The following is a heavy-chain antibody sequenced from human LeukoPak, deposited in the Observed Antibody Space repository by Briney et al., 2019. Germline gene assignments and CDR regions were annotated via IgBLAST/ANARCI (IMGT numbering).Heavy chain of an antibody. Sequence: QPGGSLRLSCAASGFTFDDYGMSWVRHAPGKGLEWVSGINWNGGSTEYADSVKGRFTISRDNAKNSLYLQMNSLRAEDTALYYCAREIAAAGSGVFYYYYMDVWGKGTTVTVSS. D-gene: IGHD6-13*01. CDR3: AREIAAAGSGVFYYYYMDV. J-gene: IGHJ6*03. V-gene: IGHV3-20*04. CDR2: INWNGGST. CDR1: GFTFDDYG.